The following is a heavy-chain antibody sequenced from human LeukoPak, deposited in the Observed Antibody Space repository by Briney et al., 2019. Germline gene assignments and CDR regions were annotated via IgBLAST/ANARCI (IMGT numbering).Heavy chain of an antibody. V-gene: IGHV3-30*04. CDR3: AKDFGYDSGTYLEQ. CDR2: ISYDGSKK. J-gene: IGHJ4*02. D-gene: IGHD3-10*01. Sequence: GRSLRLSCAASGFTFSSYAMHWVRQAPGKGLEWVAVISYDGSKKYYPESVRGRFTISRDNSKNTLFLQMNSLRAEDTAVYYCAKDFGYDSGTYLEQWGQGTLVTVSS. CDR1: GFTFSSYA.